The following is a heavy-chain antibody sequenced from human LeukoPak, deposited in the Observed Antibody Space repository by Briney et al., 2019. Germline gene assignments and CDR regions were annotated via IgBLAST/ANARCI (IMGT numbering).Heavy chain of an antibody. Sequence: GGSLRLSCAASGFTFSDYYMSWIRQAPGKGLEWVSYISSSGSTIYYADSVKGRFTISRDNAKNSLYLQMNSLRAEDTAVYYCARYLYSGYDLPAGYWGQGTLVTVSS. D-gene: IGHD5-12*01. CDR1: GFTFSDYY. CDR3: ARYLYSGYDLPAGY. V-gene: IGHV3-11*04. J-gene: IGHJ4*02. CDR2: ISSSGSTI.